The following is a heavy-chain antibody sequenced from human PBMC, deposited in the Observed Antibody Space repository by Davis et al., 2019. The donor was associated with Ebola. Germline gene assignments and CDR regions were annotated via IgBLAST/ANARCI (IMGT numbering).Heavy chain of an antibody. Sequence: SVTVSCKASGFTFRRSAMQWVRQARGQRLEWIGWIVVGSGNTNYAQKFQGRVTINRDVSTSTSYLDLSNLGSEDTAVYYCSASAGTVGKFDYWGQGSLVTVSS. CDR3: SASAGTVGKFDY. J-gene: IGHJ4*01. CDR1: GFTFRRSA. V-gene: IGHV1-58*02. D-gene: IGHD4-17*01. CDR2: IVVGSGNT.